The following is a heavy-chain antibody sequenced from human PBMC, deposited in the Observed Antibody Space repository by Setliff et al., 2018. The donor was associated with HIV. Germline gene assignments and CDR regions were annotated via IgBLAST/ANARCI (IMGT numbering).Heavy chain of an antibody. J-gene: IGHJ4*02. CDR1: GFDFKSGW. Sequence: PGGSLRLSCVVSGFDFKSGWMTWVRQAPGKGLEWVSYITGSSDTIYYADSVKGRFTISRDNAKNSLYLQMNTLRAEDTAVYYCAREGITGTTLHPYWGQGTLVTVSS. CDR2: ITGSSDTI. V-gene: IGHV3-48*04. CDR3: AREGITGTTLHPY. D-gene: IGHD1-7*01.